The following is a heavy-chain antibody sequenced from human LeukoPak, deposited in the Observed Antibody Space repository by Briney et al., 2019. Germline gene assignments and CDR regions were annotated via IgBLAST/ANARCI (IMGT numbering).Heavy chain of an antibody. V-gene: IGHV4-39*01. J-gene: IGHJ5*02. Sequence: SETLSLTCTVSGGSVISSAYYWGWIRQPPGKGLEWIGNIYYSGSTYYNPSLKSRVTISVDTSKNQFSLKLSSVTAADTALYYCARHGGSPDWFDPWGQGTLVTVSS. CDR3: ARHGGSPDWFDP. D-gene: IGHD6-19*01. CDR1: GGSVISSAYY. CDR2: IYYSGST.